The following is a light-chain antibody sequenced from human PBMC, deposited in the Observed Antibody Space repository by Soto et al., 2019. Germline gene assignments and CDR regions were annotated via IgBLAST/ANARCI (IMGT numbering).Light chain of an antibody. CDR1: SSNIGSNY. CDR3: AAWDDSLSVFYV. Sequence: QSVLTQPPSASGTPGQRATISCSGSSSNIGSNYVYWYQQLPGTAPKLLIYRNNQRPSGVPDRFSGSQSGTSASLAISGLRSEDEADYYCAAWDDSLSVFYVFGTGTKVTVL. V-gene: IGLV1-47*01. J-gene: IGLJ1*01. CDR2: RNN.